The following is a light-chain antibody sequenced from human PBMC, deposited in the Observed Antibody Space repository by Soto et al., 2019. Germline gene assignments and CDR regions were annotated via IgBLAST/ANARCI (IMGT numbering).Light chain of an antibody. V-gene: IGKV1-5*03. CDR3: QQYNSYPRT. J-gene: IGKJ1*01. CDR2: KAS. CDR1: QRIDIW. Sequence: DIQMTQYPSTLSASVGDRVTITCLASQRIDIWLAWYQQKPGKAPNLLIYKASSLESGDPSRFSGSRSGTEFTLTISSLQTYDFAPYYCQQYNSYPRTCGQGPKVE.